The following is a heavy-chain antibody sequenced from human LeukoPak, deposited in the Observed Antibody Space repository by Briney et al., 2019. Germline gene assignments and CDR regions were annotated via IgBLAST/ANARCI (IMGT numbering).Heavy chain of an antibody. CDR3: AKSDLGHRSRQVGHFDY. Sequence: GGSLRLSCAASGFTFSTYGMHWVSQAPGKGLEWVAVISYGGSNKYYADSVKGRFTISRDNSKNTLYLQMNSLRAEDTAVYYCAKSDLGHRSRQVGHFDYWGQGTLVTVSS. J-gene: IGHJ4*02. D-gene: IGHD2-15*01. CDR1: GFTFSTYG. CDR2: ISYGGSNK. V-gene: IGHV3-30*18.